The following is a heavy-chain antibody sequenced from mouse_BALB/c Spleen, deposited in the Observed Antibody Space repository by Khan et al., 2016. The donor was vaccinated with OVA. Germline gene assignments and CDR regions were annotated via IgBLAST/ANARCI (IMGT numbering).Heavy chain of an antibody. CDR2: ISTYYGDV. CDR1: GYTFTDFT. V-gene: IGHV1S137*01. Sequence: QVQLQQSGAELVRPGVSVKISCKGSGYTFTDFTMHWVKQSHAKSLEWIGVISTYYGDVTYNQRFKGKATMTVDKSSSTAYMELARLTSEDSAIFTCTKGGGGNRFAYWGQGTLVTVSA. J-gene: IGHJ3*01. CDR3: TKGGGGNRFAY.